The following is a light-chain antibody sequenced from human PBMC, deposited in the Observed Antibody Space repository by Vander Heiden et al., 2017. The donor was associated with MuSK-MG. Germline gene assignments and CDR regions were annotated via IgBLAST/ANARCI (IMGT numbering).Light chain of an antibody. Sequence: IVMTQSPATLSVSPGERATLSCRASQSVSSNLAWYQQKPGQAPRLLIYGASTRATGIPARFSGSGSGTEFTLTISSLQPEDFAVYYCQQYNNGPTLYTFGQGTKLEIK. CDR1: QSVSSN. CDR3: QQYNNGPTLYT. V-gene: IGKV3-15*01. J-gene: IGKJ2*01. CDR2: GAS.